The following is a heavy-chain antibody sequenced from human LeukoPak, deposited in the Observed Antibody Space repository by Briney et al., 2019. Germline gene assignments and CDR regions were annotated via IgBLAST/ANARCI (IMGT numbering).Heavy chain of an antibody. Sequence: SETLSLTCTVSGGSISSYYWSWIRQPPGKGLEWIGYIYYSGSTYHNPSLRSRVTISVDTSKNQFSLKLSSVTAADTAVYYCARADVVVVAATVDYYMDVWGKGTTVTVSS. J-gene: IGHJ6*03. CDR2: IYYSGST. D-gene: IGHD2-15*01. V-gene: IGHV4-59*12. CDR3: ARADVVVVAATVDYYMDV. CDR1: GGSISSYY.